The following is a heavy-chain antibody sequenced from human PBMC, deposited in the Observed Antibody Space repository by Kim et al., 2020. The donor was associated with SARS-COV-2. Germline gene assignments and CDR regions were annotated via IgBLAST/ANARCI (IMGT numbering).Heavy chain of an antibody. CDR2: ISSSGSTI. Sequence: GGSLRLSCAASGFTFSDYYMSWIRQAPGKGLEWVSYISSSGSTIYYADSVKGRFTISRDNAKNSLYLQMNSLRAEDTAVYYCARGGDDSSGWSPGPYYYYYGMDVWGQGTTVTVSS. J-gene: IGHJ6*02. CDR1: GFTFSDYY. D-gene: IGHD6-19*01. V-gene: IGHV3-11*01. CDR3: ARGGDDSSGWSPGPYYYYYGMDV.